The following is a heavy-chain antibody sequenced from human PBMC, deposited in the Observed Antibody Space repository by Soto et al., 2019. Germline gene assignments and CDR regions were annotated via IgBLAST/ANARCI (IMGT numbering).Heavy chain of an antibody. CDR1: GYTFTSYG. V-gene: IGHV1-18*01. D-gene: IGHD4-4*01. Sequence: GASVKVSCKASGYTFTSYGISWVQQAPGQGLEWMGWISAYNGNTNYAQKLQGRVTMTTDTSASTAYMDLSSLRSEDTAVYYCATQGRTTTEFDFWGQGTLVTVSS. CDR2: ISAYNGNT. CDR3: ATQGRTTTEFDF. J-gene: IGHJ4*02.